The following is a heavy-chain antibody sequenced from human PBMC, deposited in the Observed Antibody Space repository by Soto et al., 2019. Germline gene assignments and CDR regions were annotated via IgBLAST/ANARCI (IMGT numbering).Heavy chain of an antibody. Sequence: ASVKVSCKASGYTFTSYGISWVRQAPGQGLEWMGWISAYNGNTNYAQKLQGRVTMTTDTSTSTAYMELRSLRSDDTAVYYCAIMGYYDFWSGFNPPDYWGQGTLVT. CDR1: GYTFTSYG. V-gene: IGHV1-18*01. J-gene: IGHJ4*02. D-gene: IGHD3-3*01. CDR2: ISAYNGNT. CDR3: AIMGYYDFWSGFNPPDY.